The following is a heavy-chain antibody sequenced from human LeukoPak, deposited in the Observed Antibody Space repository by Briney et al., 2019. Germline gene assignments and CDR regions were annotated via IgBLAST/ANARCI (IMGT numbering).Heavy chain of an antibody. Sequence: SETLSLTCTVSGYSITSGYNCAWIRQPPGKVLEWIGSIYHSGSAYYNPSLKSRVTISVDTSKNPFSLKLSSVTAADTAVYYCVRYCSSTTCYTRAVDYWGQGTLVTVSS. CDR3: VRYCSSTTCYTRAVDY. V-gene: IGHV4-38-2*02. D-gene: IGHD2-2*02. J-gene: IGHJ4*02. CDR1: GYSITSGYN. CDR2: IYHSGSA.